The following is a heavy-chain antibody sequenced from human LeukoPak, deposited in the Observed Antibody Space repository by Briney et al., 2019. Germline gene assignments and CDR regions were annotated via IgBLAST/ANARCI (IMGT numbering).Heavy chain of an antibody. J-gene: IGHJ6*03. CDR1: GGSISSSSYY. Sequence: SETLSLTCTVSGGSISSSSYYWGWIRQPPGKGLEWIGSIYHSGSTYYNPSLKRRVTISVDTSKNQFSLKLSCSTAADTAVYYCAREWTASRGYYYYYYYMDVWGKGTTVTVSS. CDR2: IYHSGST. CDR3: AREWTASRGYYYYYYYMDV. V-gene: IGHV4-39*07. D-gene: IGHD3-10*01.